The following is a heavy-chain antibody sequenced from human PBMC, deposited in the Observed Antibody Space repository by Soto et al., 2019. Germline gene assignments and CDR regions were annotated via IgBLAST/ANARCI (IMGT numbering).Heavy chain of an antibody. D-gene: IGHD2-15*01. CDR3: ARDRCFDGSCYSASDS. V-gene: IGHV3-48*02. J-gene: IGHJ5*01. Sequence: GXLSLSCAASCFSFRTDDMYWVLQAPGKAPEWIAHISTTSFTIYYADSVKGRFTISRDNARNSLYLEMKSLRDEDTAVYYCARDRCFDGSCYSASDSWGQGILVTGSS. CDR1: CFSFRTDD. CDR2: ISTTSFTI.